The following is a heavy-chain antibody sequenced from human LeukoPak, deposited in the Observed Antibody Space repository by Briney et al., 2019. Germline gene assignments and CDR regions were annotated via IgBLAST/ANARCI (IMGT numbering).Heavy chain of an antibody. CDR1: GYTFTSYY. J-gene: IGHJ4*02. Sequence: ASVKVSCKASGYTFTSYYMHWVRQAPGQGLEWMGIINPSGGSTSYAQKFQGRVTMTRDTSTSTVYMELSSLRSEDTAVYYCARAGGGYNWRYYFDYWGQGTLVTVAS. V-gene: IGHV1-46*01. D-gene: IGHD5-24*01. CDR3: ARAGGGYNWRYYFDY. CDR2: INPSGGST.